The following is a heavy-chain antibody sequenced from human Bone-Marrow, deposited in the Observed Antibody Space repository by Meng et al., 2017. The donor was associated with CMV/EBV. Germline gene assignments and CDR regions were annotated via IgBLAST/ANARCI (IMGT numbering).Heavy chain of an antibody. D-gene: IGHD3-16*01. V-gene: IGHV3-21*01. Sequence: LSLTCAASGLTFSSYSMNWVRQAPGKGLEWVSSISSSSSYIYYADSVKGRFTISRDNAKNSLYLQMNSLRAEDTAVYYCARDLSVLGPRYYYGMDVWGQGTTVTVSS. CDR2: ISSSSSYI. J-gene: IGHJ6*02. CDR1: GLTFSSYS. CDR3: ARDLSVLGPRYYYGMDV.